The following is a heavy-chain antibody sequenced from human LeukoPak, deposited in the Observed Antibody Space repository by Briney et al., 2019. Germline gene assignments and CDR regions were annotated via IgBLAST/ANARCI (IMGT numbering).Heavy chain of an antibody. CDR1: GGSISSHY. V-gene: IGHV4-4*07. Sequence: DPSETLSLTCSVSGGSISSHYWSWIRQPAGKGLEWIGRIYVSGTTNYNPSLKSRITMSLDTSKNQLSLRLSSVTAADTAVYYCARDDAYTGYTHYWGQGTLITVSS. CDR2: IYVSGTT. J-gene: IGHJ4*02. D-gene: IGHD5-12*01. CDR3: ARDDAYTGYTHY.